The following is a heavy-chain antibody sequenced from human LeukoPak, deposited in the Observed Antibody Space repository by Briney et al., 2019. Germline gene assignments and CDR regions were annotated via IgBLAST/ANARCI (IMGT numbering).Heavy chain of an antibody. D-gene: IGHD2-15*01. CDR2: IYYSGST. Sequence: SETLSLTCTVSGGSIRSYYWSWIRQPPGKGLEWIGYIYYSGSTNYNPSLKSRVTISVDTSKNQFSLKLSSVTAADTAVYYCARRCSGGSCFDYWGQGTLVTVSS. J-gene: IGHJ4*02. CDR3: ARRCSGGSCFDY. V-gene: IGHV4-59*08. CDR1: GGSIRSYY.